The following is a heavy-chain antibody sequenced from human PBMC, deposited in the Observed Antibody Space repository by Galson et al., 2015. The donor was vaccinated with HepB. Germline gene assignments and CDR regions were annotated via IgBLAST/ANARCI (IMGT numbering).Heavy chain of an antibody. Sequence: SLRLSCAASGFTFDNYAMHWIRQAPGEGLEWVAVVAYHGGNDHYADSVRGRFTMSRDNSKSTVYLQMNNLTTADTAVYYCAREFGIVPAALGLKNWFDPWGQGTRVTVSS. CDR3: AREFGIVPAALGLKNWFDP. V-gene: IGHV3-30-3*01. J-gene: IGHJ5*02. CDR1: GFTFDNYA. CDR2: VAYHGGND. D-gene: IGHD2-2*01.